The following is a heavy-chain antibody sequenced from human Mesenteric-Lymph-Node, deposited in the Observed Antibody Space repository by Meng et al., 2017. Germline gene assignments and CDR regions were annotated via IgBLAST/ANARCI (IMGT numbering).Heavy chain of an antibody. D-gene: IGHD6-19*01. CDR1: GYTFTNYG. Sequence: ASVKVSCKASGYTFTNYGVSWVRQAPGQGLEWVGWSGAYNGDTNYAQKFQGRVNMTRYTSISTAYMELSRLRSDDTAVYYCARDPHPTIHSSGWYGDYYYYGMDVWGQGTTVTFSS. CDR2: SGAYNGDT. J-gene: IGHJ6*02. V-gene: IGHV1-18*01. CDR3: ARDPHPTIHSSGWYGDYYYYGMDV.